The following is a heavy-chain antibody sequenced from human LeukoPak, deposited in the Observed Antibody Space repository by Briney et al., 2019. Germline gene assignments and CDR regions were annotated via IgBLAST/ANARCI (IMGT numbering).Heavy chain of an antibody. J-gene: IGHJ5*02. CDR1: GYTFTSYG. CDR2: ISAYNGNT. D-gene: IGHD2-2*01. Sequence: ASVTASCKASGYTFTSYGIRWVPQAPGQGLEWLGWISAYNGNTNYAQKLQGRVTMTTDKSTSTAYMELKSLRSDETAVYYCASGYFIRTSCYAGEWFDPWGQGTLVTVSS. V-gene: IGHV1-18*04. CDR3: ASGYFIRTSCYAGEWFDP.